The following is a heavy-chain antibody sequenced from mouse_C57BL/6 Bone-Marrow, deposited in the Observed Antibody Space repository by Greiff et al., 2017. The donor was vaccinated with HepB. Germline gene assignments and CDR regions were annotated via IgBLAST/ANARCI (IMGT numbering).Heavy chain of an antibody. Sequence: EVQRVESGGGLVQSGRSLRLSCATSGFTFSDFYMEWVRQAPGKGLEWIAASRNKANDYTTEYSASVKGRFIVSRDTSQSILYLQMNALRAEDTAIYYCARASYYGSRRDYFDYWGLGTTLTVSS. V-gene: IGHV7-1*01. CDR2: SRNKANDYTT. D-gene: IGHD1-1*01. J-gene: IGHJ2*01. CDR3: ARASYYGSRRDYFDY. CDR1: GFTFSDFY.